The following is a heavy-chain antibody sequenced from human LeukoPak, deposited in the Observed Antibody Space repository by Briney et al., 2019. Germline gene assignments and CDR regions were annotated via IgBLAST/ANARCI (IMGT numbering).Heavy chain of an antibody. CDR2: INHSGST. CDR1: GGSFSGYY. D-gene: IGHD3-22*01. V-gene: IGHV4-34*01. J-gene: IGHJ3*01. CDR3: ARGPTYYYDNSGYPNAFDV. Sequence: SETLSLTCAVYGGSFSGYYWSWIRQPPGKGLEWIGEINHSGSTNYNPSLKSRVTISVDTSKNQFSLKLSSVTAADTAVYYCARGPTYYYDNSGYPNAFDVWGQGTMVTVSS.